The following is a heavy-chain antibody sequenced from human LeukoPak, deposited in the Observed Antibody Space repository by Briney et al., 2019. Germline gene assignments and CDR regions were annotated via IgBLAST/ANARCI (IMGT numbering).Heavy chain of an antibody. CDR1: GGSISSGRYY. V-gene: IGHV4-61*02. J-gene: IGHJ4*02. D-gene: IGHD3-22*01. Sequence: SQTLSLTCTVSGGSISSGRYYWRWIRQPAGKGLEWIGRIYTSGSTNYNPSLKSRVTISVDTSKNQFSLKLSSVTAADTAVYYCASYYYDSSGYYYYWGQGTLVTVSS. CDR2: IYTSGST. CDR3: ASYYYDSSGYYYY.